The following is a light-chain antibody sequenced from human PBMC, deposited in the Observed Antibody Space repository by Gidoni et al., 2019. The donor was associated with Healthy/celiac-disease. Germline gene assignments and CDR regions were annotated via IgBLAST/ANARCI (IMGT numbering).Light chain of an antibody. V-gene: IGKV3-11*01. J-gene: IGKJ2*01. CDR1: QSVSSY. CDR3: QQRSNWPPMYT. CDR2: DAS. Sequence: DIVLTQSPATLSLSPGERATLSCRASQSVSSYLAWYQQKPVQVPRLLIYDASNRASGIPARFSGSGSGTDFTLTISSLDPEDFAVYSCQQRSNWPPMYTFGQGTKLEIK.